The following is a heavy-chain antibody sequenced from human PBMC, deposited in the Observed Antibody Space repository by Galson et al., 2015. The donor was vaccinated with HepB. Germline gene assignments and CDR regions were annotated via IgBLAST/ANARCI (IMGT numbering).Heavy chain of an antibody. V-gene: IGHV4-34*01. Sequence: ETLSLTCAVSGSSFSGYYWKWIRQSPGKGLQWLGEINHRGSTYYNPSLRGRLTISADTAKKQFSLKLTSVTASDTAVYYCARYNSYTSGWPGDYDYSLDAWGQGTAVSVS. J-gene: IGHJ6*02. CDR3: ARYNSYTSGWPGDYDYSLDA. CDR2: INHRGST. D-gene: IGHD4-17*01. CDR1: GSSFSGYY.